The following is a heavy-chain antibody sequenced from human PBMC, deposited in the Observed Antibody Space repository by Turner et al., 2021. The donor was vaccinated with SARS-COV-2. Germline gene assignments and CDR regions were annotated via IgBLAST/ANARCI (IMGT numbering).Heavy chain of an antibody. D-gene: IGHD3-22*01. CDR2: ISYDGSNI. J-gene: IGHJ3*02. V-gene: IGHV3-30*18. CDR1: GFTFSSYG. Sequence: QVQLVESGGGVVQPGRSLRLPCAASGFTFSSYGMHWVRQAPGKGLKWVAVISYDGSNIYYADSVKGRFTISRDNSKNTLYLQMNSLRAEDTAVYYCAKVRVSSGYTSDPLAFDIWGQGTMVTVSS. CDR3: AKVRVSSGYTSDPLAFDI.